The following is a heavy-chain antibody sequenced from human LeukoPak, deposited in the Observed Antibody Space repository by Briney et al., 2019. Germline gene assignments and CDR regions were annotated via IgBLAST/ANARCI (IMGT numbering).Heavy chain of an antibody. CDR1: GFTVSSNY. CDR3: ARGAYYYED. CDR2: ISSSSSTI. V-gene: IGHV3-48*01. Sequence: GGSLRLSCAASGFTVSSNYMSWVRQAPGKGLEWVSYISSSSSTIYYADSVKGRFTISRDNAKNSLYLQMNSLRAEDTAVYYCARGAYYYEDWGQGTLVSVSS. D-gene: IGHD3-22*01. J-gene: IGHJ4*02.